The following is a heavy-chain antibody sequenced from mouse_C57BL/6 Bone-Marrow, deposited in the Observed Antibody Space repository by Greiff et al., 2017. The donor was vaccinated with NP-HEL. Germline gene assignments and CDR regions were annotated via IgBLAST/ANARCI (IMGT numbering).Heavy chain of an antibody. CDR3: ARHKDYYGNAMDY. CDR2: ISSGGSYT. J-gene: IGHJ4*01. D-gene: IGHD1-1*01. V-gene: IGHV5-6*02. CDR1: GFTFSSYG. Sequence: EVKLVQSGGDLVKPGGSLKLSCAASGFTFSSYGMSWVRQTPDKRLEWVATISSGGSYTYYPDSVKGRFTISRDNAKNTLYLQMSSLKSEDTAMYYCARHKDYYGNAMDYWGQGTSVTVSS.